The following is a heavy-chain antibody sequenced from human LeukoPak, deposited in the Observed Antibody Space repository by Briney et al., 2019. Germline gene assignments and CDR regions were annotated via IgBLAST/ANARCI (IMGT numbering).Heavy chain of an antibody. CDR2: IIPIFGTA. CDR1: GGTFSSYA. CDR3: ARMNYPYSWNDGEPDFDY. D-gene: IGHD1-1*01. J-gene: IGHJ4*02. Sequence: GSSVKVSCKASGGTFSSYAISWVRQAPGQGLEWMGGIIPIFGTANYAQKFQGRVTITADESTSTAYMELSSLRSEDTAVYYCARMNYPYSWNDGEPDFDYWGQGTLVTVSS. V-gene: IGHV1-69*01.